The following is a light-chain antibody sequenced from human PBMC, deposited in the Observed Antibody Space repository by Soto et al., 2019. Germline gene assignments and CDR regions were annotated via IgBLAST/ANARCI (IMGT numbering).Light chain of an antibody. J-gene: IGKJ5*01. Sequence: EIVMTQSPATVSVSPGERATLSCRASQSVTSYLAWYQQRPGQAPRLLIYYISTRATGIPARFSGSGSGTEFTLTINSLQSEDSAVYYCQQHNQWPITFGQGTRLEIK. V-gene: IGKV3D-15*01. CDR3: QQHNQWPIT. CDR1: QSVTSY. CDR2: YIS.